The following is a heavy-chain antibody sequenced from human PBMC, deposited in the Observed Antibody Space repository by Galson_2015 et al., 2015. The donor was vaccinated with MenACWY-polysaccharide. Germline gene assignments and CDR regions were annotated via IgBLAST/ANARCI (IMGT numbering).Heavy chain of an antibody. V-gene: IGHV3-30*02. D-gene: IGHD6-13*01. CDR1: GFNFGGNG. Sequence: SLRLSCAGSGFNFGGNGLHWVRQAPGKGLEWVALIRNDGWKHYPDAVKGRFTISRDNSKNTLYLQMNSLRPEDTAVYYCARNPSRLDIAAASHWGQGALVSVSS. CDR3: ARNPSRLDIAAASH. CDR2: IRNDGWK. J-gene: IGHJ4*02.